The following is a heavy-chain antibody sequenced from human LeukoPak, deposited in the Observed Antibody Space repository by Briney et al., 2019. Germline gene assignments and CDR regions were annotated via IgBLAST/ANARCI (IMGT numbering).Heavy chain of an antibody. Sequence: PGGSLRLSCAASGFTFTHYAMSWVRQAPGKGLEWVSSISSSGGSTYYADSVKGRFTISRDDSKNTLYVQMNSLRAEDTAVYYCAKVRTGHYFDCWGQGTLVTVSS. D-gene: IGHD3/OR15-3a*01. CDR2: ISSSGGST. CDR1: GFTFTHYA. J-gene: IGHJ4*02. V-gene: IGHV3-23*01. CDR3: AKVRTGHYFDC.